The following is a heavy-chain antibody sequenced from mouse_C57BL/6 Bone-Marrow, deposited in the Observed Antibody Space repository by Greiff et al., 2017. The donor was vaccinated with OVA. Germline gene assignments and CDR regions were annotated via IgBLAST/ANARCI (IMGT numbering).Heavy chain of an antibody. CDR3: TRGGLLRGDY. D-gene: IGHD2-3*01. CDR1: GYTFTDYE. Sequence: VQLQQSGAELVRPGASVTLSCKASGYTFTDYEMHWVKQTPVHGLEWIGAIDPETGGTAYNQKFKGKAILTADKSSSTAYMELRSLTSEDSAVYYCTRGGLLRGDYWGQGTTLTVSS. V-gene: IGHV1-15*01. J-gene: IGHJ2*01. CDR2: IDPETGGT.